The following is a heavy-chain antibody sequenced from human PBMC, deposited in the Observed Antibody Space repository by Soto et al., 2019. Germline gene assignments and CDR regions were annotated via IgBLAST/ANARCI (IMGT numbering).Heavy chain of an antibody. J-gene: IGHJ5*02. CDR1: GYTFTGYY. CDR3: ARAARVGTYYYDSSGYYYQGWFDP. V-gene: IGHV1-2*02. CDR2: INPNSGGT. Sequence: SVKGSCKASGYTFTGYYMHWGRQAPVQGLEWMGWINPNSGGTNYAQKFQGRVTMTRDTSISTAYMELSRLRSDDTAVYYCARAARVGTYYYDSSGYYYQGWFDPWGQGTLVTVSS. D-gene: IGHD3-22*01.